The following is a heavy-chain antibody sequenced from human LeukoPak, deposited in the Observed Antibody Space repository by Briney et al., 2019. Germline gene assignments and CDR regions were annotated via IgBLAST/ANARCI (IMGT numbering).Heavy chain of an antibody. J-gene: IGHJ4*02. D-gene: IGHD6-19*01. Sequence: PGGSLRLSCAASGFTFSSYGMHWVRQAPGKGLEWIGEINHSGSTNYNPSLKSRVTISVDTSKNQFSLKLSSVTAADTAVYYCARSSSGWHFDYWGQGTLVTVSS. V-gene: IGHV4-34*01. CDR1: GFTFSSYG. CDR3: ARSSSGWHFDY. CDR2: INHSGST.